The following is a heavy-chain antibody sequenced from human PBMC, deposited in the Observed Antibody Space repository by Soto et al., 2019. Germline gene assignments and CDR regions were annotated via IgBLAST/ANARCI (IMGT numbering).Heavy chain of an antibody. CDR1: GDTLPEFS. V-gene: IGHV1-24*01. J-gene: IGHJ5*02. D-gene: IGHD3-10*01. CDR3: AKDRWGDASSGWFDP. CDR2: FDPEDGET. Sequence: ASVKVSCKVSGDTLPEFSMNWVRQAPGKGLEWMGGFDPEDGETIYAQKFLGRVTMTADKSTDTAYMELSSLTSEDTAVYYCAKDRWGDASSGWFDPWGQGTLVTVSS.